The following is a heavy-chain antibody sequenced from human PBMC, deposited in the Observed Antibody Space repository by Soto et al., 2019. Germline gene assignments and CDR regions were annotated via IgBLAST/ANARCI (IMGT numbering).Heavy chain of an antibody. J-gene: IGHJ4*02. D-gene: IGHD3-10*01. Sequence: QLQLQESGPGLVKPSETLSLTCTVSGGSISSSSYYWGWIRQPPGKGLEWIGSIYYSGSTYYNPSLKSRVTMSVATSKNQFSLKLSSVTAADTAVYYCARHSYITRFDYWGQGTLVTVSS. CDR1: GGSISSSSYY. V-gene: IGHV4-39*01. CDR2: IYYSGST. CDR3: ARHSYITRFDY.